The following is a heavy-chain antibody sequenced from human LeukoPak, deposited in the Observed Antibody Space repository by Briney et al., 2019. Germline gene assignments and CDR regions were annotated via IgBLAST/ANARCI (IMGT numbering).Heavy chain of an antibody. D-gene: IGHD4-17*01. J-gene: IGHJ4*02. Sequence: GGSLRLSCAASGFTVSSNYMSWVRQAPGKGLEWVSVIYSGGSTYYADSVKGRFTISRDDSKNTLYLQMNSLRAEDTAMYYCASHDYGDYVHFDYWGQGTLVTVSS. CDR2: IYSGGST. CDR1: GFTVSSNY. CDR3: ASHDYGDYVHFDY. V-gene: IGHV3-53*01.